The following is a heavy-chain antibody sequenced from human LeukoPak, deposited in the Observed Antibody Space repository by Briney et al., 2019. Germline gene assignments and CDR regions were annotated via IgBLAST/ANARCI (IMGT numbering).Heavy chain of an antibody. Sequence: GGSLRLSCAASGFTFSSYSMNWVRQAPGKGLEWVSYISSSSSTIYYADSVKGRFTISRDNAKNSLYLQMNSLRAEDTAVYNCARDWGYSYGYFGDFDYWGQGTLVTVSS. CDR3: ARDWGYSYGYFGDFDY. V-gene: IGHV3-48*04. D-gene: IGHD5-18*01. J-gene: IGHJ4*02. CDR2: ISSSSSTI. CDR1: GFTFSSYS.